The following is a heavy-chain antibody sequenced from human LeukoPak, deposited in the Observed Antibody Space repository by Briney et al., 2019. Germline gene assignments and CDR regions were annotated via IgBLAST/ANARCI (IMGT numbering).Heavy chain of an antibody. CDR2: INSDGSST. V-gene: IGHV3-74*01. CDR3: GTDMVKGY. D-gene: IGHD2-21*01. J-gene: IGHJ4*02. Sequence: GGSLRLSCAVSGFTFSSYWMHWVRQAPGKGLVWVSRINSDGSSTNYADSVEGRFTISRDNAKNTLYLQMNSLRAEDAAVYYCGTDMVKGYWGQGTLVTVAS. CDR1: GFTFSSYW.